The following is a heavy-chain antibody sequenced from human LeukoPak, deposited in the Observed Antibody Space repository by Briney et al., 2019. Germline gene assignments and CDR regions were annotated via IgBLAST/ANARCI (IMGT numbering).Heavy chain of an antibody. V-gene: IGHV1-69*13. CDR2: IIPIFGTA. CDR3: ARGRPWEDNTYYYGMDV. Sequence: SVKVSFKASGGTFSSYAISWVRQAPGQGLEWMGGIIPIFGTANYAQKFQGRVTITADESTSTAYMELSSLRSEDTAVYYCARGRPWEDNTYYYGMDVWGQGTTVTVSS. CDR1: GGTFSSYA. J-gene: IGHJ6*02. D-gene: IGHD1-1*01.